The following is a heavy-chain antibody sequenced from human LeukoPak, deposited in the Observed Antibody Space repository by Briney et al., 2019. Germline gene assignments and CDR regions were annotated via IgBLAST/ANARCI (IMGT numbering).Heavy chain of an antibody. J-gene: IGHJ3*02. D-gene: IGHD1-26*01. CDR2: IYYSGST. CDR3: ARYSGSYDAFDI. V-gene: IGHV4-59*08. CDR1: GGSFSGYY. Sequence: SETLSLTCAVYGGSFSGYYWSWIRQPPGKGLEWIGYIYYSGSTNYNPSLKSRVTISVDTSKNQFSLKLSSVTAADTAVYYCARYSGSYDAFDIWGQGTMVTVSS.